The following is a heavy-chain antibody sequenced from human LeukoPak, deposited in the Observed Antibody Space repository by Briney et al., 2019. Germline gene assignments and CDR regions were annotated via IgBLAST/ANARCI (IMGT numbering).Heavy chain of an antibody. D-gene: IGHD6-19*01. V-gene: IGHV3-23*01. CDR2: LNGGGGDT. J-gene: IGHJ4*02. Sequence: GGSLRLSCAASGFTFSSDWMHWVRHGPGKGLEWVSALNGGGGDTYYADSVKGRFTISRDNSKSTLYLQMNSLRAEDTAVYYCAKEAVAGIVDYWGQGTLVTVSS. CDR3: AKEAVAGIVDY. CDR1: GFTFSSDW.